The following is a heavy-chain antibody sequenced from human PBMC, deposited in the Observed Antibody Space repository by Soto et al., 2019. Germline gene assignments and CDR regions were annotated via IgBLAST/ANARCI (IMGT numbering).Heavy chain of an antibody. CDR2: IYSGGST. D-gene: IGHD5-18*01. J-gene: IGHJ4*02. CDR3: ARDGTLLYSYTH. V-gene: IGHV3-53*01. Sequence: GGSLRLSCAASGFTVSSNYMSWVRQAPGKGLEWVSVIYSGGSTYYADSVKGRFTISRDNSKNTLYLQMNSLRAEDTAVYYCARDGTLLYSYTHWGQGTLVTVSS. CDR1: GFTVSSNY.